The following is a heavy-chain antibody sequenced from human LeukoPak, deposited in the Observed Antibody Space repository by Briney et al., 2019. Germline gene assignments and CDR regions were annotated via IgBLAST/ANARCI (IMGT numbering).Heavy chain of an antibody. CDR1: GYSYISYY. J-gene: IGHJ5*02. CDR3: ARDGGRWHLVLP. V-gene: IGHV1-46*01. D-gene: IGHD2/OR15-2a*01. CDR2: INPSGGST. Sequence: ASVNVSCRASGYSYISYYIHWVREAPGQGLEWMGIINPSGGSTSYAQKFQGRVTMTRDTSTSTVYMELSSLRSEDTAVSYCARDGGRWHLVLPWGQGTLVTVSS.